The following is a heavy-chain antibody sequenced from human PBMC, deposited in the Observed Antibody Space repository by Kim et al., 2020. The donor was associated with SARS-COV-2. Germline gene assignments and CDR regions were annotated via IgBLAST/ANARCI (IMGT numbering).Heavy chain of an antibody. D-gene: IGHD4-17*01. V-gene: IGHV4-39*01. J-gene: IGHJ4*02. CDR3: ARIAHDYGGPWYFDY. CDR1: GGSISSSRYY. CDR2: IYYSGST. Sequence: SETLSLTCTVSGGSISSSRYYWGWIRQPPGKGLEWIGNIYYSGSTYYNPSLKSRVTISVDTSKKQFSLKLSSVTAADTAVYYCARIAHDYGGPWYFDYWGQGTLVTVSS.